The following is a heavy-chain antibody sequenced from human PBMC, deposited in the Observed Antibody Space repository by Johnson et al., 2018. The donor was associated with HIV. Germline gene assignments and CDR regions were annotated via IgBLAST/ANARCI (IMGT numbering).Heavy chain of an antibody. J-gene: IGHJ3*02. CDR3: ARGSQSGYYFLRAFDR. Sequence: VQLVESGGGVVRPGGSLRLSCTASGFTFDDFGMRWVRQAPGKGLEWVSGINWNGGTTDYADSLKGLFTTSRYKAKNSLYLQMNSLRAEDTAVYYCARGSQSGYYFLRAFDRWGQGTMVTVSS. D-gene: IGHD3-22*01. V-gene: IGHV3-20*04. CDR2: INWNGGTT. CDR1: GFTFDDFG.